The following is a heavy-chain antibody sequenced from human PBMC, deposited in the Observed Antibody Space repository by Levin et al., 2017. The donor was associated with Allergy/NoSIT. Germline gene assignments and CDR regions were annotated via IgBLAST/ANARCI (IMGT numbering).Heavy chain of an antibody. CDR2: IKEDGSAE. J-gene: IGHJ4*02. Sequence: AASVKVSCAASGFTFSGYRMSWVRQAPGKGLEWVANIKEDGSAEYYVYSVKGRFSISRDNAENSLYLQMNSLRTADTAIYYCTRVRGWYDYFDYWGQGILVTVSS. CDR1: GFTFSGYR. V-gene: IGHV3-7*01. CDR3: TRVRGWYDYFDY. D-gene: IGHD6-19*01.